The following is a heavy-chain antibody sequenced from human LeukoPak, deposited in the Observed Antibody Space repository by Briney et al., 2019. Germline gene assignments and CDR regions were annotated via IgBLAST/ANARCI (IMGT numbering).Heavy chain of an antibody. CDR2: ISSNGDT. CDR3: ARTARVFDF. Sequence: SATLSLTCTVSGASTSSLYWSWIRQPPGKALECIGYISSNGDTNHNPSLRGRVTLSLDTSNNQFSLRLNSVTAADTAVYFCARTARVFDFWGPGTLVTVSS. J-gene: IGHJ4*02. D-gene: IGHD2-21*02. V-gene: IGHV4-59*08. CDR1: GASTSSLY.